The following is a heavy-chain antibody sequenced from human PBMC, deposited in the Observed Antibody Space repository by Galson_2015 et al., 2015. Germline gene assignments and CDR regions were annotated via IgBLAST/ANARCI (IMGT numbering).Heavy chain of an antibody. CDR3: ARVGVHYCSGGSCYPFDY. V-gene: IGHV3-11*01. J-gene: IGHJ4*02. D-gene: IGHD2-15*01. CDR1: GFTFSDLY. CDR2: ISTSSSI. Sequence: SLRLSCAASGFTFSDLYMSWIRQAPGKGLEWVSYISTSSSIFYADSVKGRFTISRDNSKNSLYLQMNSLRAEDTAVYYCARVGVHYCSGGSCYPFDYWGQGTLVTVSS.